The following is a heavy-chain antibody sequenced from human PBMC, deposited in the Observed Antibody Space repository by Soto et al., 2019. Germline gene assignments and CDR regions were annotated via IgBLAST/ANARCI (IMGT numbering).Heavy chain of an antibody. D-gene: IGHD6-13*01. CDR2: IWNDGSNN. V-gene: IGHV3-33*01. Sequence: QVQLVESVGGVVQPGRSLRLSCAASGFTFNNYGMHWVRQAPGKGLEWLAVIWNDGSNNYYANSVKGRFTISRDNSKNTQYLQMNSLRAEDTAEYYCARRQIHPPTRGAANARGGMDVWGQGTTVTVTS. J-gene: IGHJ6*02. CDR1: GFTFNNYG. CDR3: ARRQIHPPTRGAANARGGMDV.